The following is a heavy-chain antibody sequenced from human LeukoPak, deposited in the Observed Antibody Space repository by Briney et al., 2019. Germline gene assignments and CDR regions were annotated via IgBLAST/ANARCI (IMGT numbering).Heavy chain of an antibody. Sequence: SQTLSLTCAVSGGSISSGGYLWSWIRQPPGKGLEWIGYIYHSGSTYYNPSLKSRVTISVDRSKNQFSLKLSSVTAADTAVYYCARFGYYDSSGYSFDYWGQGTLVTVSS. J-gene: IGHJ4*02. V-gene: IGHV4-30-2*01. CDR2: IYHSGST. D-gene: IGHD3-22*01. CDR1: GGSISSGGYL. CDR3: ARFGYYDSSGYSFDY.